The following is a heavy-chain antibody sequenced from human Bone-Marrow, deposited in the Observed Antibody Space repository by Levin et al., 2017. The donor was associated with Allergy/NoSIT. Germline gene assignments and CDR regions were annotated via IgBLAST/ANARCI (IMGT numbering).Heavy chain of an antibody. CDR2: INHSGST. D-gene: IGHD6-13*01. J-gene: IGHJ4*02. CDR1: GGSFSGYY. CDR3: ARGRGKQQLPPIDY. V-gene: IGHV4-34*01. Sequence: PSETLSLTCAVYGGSFSGYYWSWIRQPPGKGLEWIGEINHSGSTNYNPSLKSRVTISVDTSKNQFSLKLSSVTAADTAVYYCARGRGKQQLPPIDYWGQGTLVTVSS.